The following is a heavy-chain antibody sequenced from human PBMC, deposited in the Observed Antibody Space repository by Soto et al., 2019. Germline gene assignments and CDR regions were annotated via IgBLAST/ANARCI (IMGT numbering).Heavy chain of an antibody. CDR1: SVSNAW. CDR3: TTMPLDAGYCSGGSCRNLDY. Sequence: SVSNAWMNWVRQAPGKGLEWVGRIKSKTDGGTTDYAAPVKGRFTISRDDSKNTLYLQMNSLKTEDTAVYYCTTMPLDAGYCSGGSCRNLDYWGQGTLVTVSS. D-gene: IGHD2-15*01. V-gene: IGHV3-15*07. J-gene: IGHJ4*02. CDR2: IKSKTDGGTT.